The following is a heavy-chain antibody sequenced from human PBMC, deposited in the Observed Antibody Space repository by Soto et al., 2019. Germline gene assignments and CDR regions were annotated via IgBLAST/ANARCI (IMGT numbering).Heavy chain of an antibody. Sequence: QVQLVQSGAEVKKPGASVNVSCKASGYTFTSYDINWVRQATGQGLEWMGWMNPNSGNTGYAQKFQGRVTMTRNTSISTAYMELSSLRSEDTAVYYCARGHSVTVTPGIDYYYYIDVWGKGTTVTVSS. J-gene: IGHJ6*03. CDR1: GYTFTSYD. V-gene: IGHV1-8*01. CDR3: ARGHSVTVTPGIDYYYYIDV. CDR2: MNPNSGNT. D-gene: IGHD4-17*01.